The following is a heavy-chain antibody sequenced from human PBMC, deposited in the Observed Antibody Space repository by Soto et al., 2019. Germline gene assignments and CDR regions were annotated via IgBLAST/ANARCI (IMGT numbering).Heavy chain of an antibody. CDR1: GGGFSSYA. J-gene: IGHJ6*02. Sequence: QVQLVQSGAGVKKPGSSVKVSCKASGGGFSSYAISWVRQAPGQGLEWMGGIIPIFGTANYAQKFQGRVTITADESTSKAYMELSSLRYEDTAVYYCARRIAARVAGHYYGMDVWGQGTTVTVSS. D-gene: IGHD6-6*01. V-gene: IGHV1-69*01. CDR2: IIPIFGTA. CDR3: ARRIAARVAGHYYGMDV.